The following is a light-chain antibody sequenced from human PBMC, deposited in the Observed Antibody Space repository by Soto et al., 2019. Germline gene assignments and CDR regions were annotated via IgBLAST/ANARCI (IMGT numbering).Light chain of an antibody. Sequence: DIQMTQSPSTLSASVGDTVTVTYRASQSISGRLAWYQQKPGEAPHLIVYDASTLENGVSSRFSGSGSGTEFTLTINSLQTHDFATYYCQQYATYHRTFGRGTRLEVK. CDR2: DAS. V-gene: IGKV1-5*01. J-gene: IGKJ4*02. CDR1: QSISGR. CDR3: QQYATYHRT.